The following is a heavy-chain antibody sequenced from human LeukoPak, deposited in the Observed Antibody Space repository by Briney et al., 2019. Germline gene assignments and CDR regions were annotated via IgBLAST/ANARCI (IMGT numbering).Heavy chain of an antibody. V-gene: IGHV4-30-2*01. CDR1: GGSINSGGYS. CDR3: ARDVLSRPYSSSWYYYYGMDV. Sequence: SQTLSLTCAVSGGSINSGGYSWSWIRQPPGKGLEWIGYISHSGITYNNPSLKSRVTMSVDRSKNQFSLNLNSVTAADTAVYYCARDVLSRPYSSSWYYYYGMDVWGQGTTVTVSS. CDR2: ISHSGIT. J-gene: IGHJ6*02. D-gene: IGHD6-13*01.